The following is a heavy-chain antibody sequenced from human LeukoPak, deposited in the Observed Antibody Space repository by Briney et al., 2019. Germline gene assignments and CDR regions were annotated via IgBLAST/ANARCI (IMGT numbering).Heavy chain of an antibody. CDR2: ISSSSSYI. D-gene: IGHD3-9*01. V-gene: IGHV3-21*01. Sequence: PGGSLRLSCAASGFTFSSYSMNWVRQAPGKGLERVSSISSSSSYIYYADSVKGRFTISRDNAKNSVYLQMNSLRAEDTAVYYCARDRSRYYDILTGYFDAFDIWGQGTMVTVSS. CDR1: GFTFSSYS. CDR3: ARDRSRYYDILTGYFDAFDI. J-gene: IGHJ3*02.